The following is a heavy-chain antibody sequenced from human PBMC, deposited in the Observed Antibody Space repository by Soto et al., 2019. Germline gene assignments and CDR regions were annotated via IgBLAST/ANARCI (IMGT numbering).Heavy chain of an antibody. CDR3: AREGMVRGVIM. CDR1: GGSISSGAYY. CDR2: IYYSGST. V-gene: IGHV4-30-4*01. Sequence: SETLSLTWTLSGGSISSGAYYWSWIRQPPGKGLEWIGYIYYSGSTYYNPSLKSRVTISVDTSKNQFSMKLSSVTAADTDVYYCAREGMVRGVIMWGQGTLVTVSS. D-gene: IGHD3-10*01. J-gene: IGHJ4*02.